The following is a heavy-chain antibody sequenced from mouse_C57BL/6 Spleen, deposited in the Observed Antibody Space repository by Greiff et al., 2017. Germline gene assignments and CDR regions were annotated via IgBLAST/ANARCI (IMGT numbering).Heavy chain of an antibody. CDR3: ARSHYYGSSYDAMDY. V-gene: IGHV1-81*01. J-gene: IGHJ4*01. CDR1: GFTFTSYG. CDR2: IYPRSGNT. D-gene: IGHD1-1*01. Sequence: QVQLQQSGAELARPGASVKLSCKASGFTFTSYGISWVKQRTGQGLEWIGEIYPRSGNTYYNEKFKGKATLTADKSSGTAYMELRSLTSKDPAVYFCARSHYYGSSYDAMDYWGQGTSVTVSS.